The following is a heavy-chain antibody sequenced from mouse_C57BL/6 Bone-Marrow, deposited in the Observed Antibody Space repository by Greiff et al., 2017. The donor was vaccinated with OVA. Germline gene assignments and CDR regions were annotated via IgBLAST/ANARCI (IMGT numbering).Heavy chain of an antibody. CDR3: ARGGDLLLWYVDV. CDR1: GYTFTSYW. V-gene: IGHV1-52*01. CDR2: IDPSDSET. D-gene: IGHD1-1*01. Sequence: VQLQQPGAELVRPGSSVKLSCKASGYTFTSYWMHWVKQRPIQGLEWIGNIDPSDSETHYNQKFKDKATLTVDKSSSTAYMQLSSLTSEDSAVYYCARGGDLLLWYVDVWGTGTTVTVSS. J-gene: IGHJ1*03.